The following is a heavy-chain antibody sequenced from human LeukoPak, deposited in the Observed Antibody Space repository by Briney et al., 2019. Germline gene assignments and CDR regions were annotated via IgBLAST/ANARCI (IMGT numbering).Heavy chain of an antibody. V-gene: IGHV3-74*01. CDR3: ARGRPHGNDY. Sequence: HAGGSLRLSCAASGFTFSSYRMNWVRQAPGKGLVWVSRIASDGSSTTYADSVKGRFSISRDNAKNTLYLQMNSLRVEDTAVYYCARGRPHGNDYWGQGTLVTVSS. D-gene: IGHD4-23*01. CDR1: GFTFSSYR. J-gene: IGHJ4*02. CDR2: IASDGSST.